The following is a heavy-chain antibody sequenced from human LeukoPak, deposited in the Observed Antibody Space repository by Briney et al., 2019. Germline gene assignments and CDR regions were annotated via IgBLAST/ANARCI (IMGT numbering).Heavy chain of an antibody. V-gene: IGHV4-39*02. Sequence: SETPSLTYTVSGGSISSSSYYWGWIRQPPGKGLEWIGSISYSGSTYYNPSLKSRVTISVDTSKNHFSLRLSSVTAADTAVYYCARGGRGFTSPFDYWGQGTLVTVSS. CDR2: ISYSGST. CDR1: GGSISSSSYY. J-gene: IGHJ4*02. D-gene: IGHD5-12*01. CDR3: ARGGRGFTSPFDY.